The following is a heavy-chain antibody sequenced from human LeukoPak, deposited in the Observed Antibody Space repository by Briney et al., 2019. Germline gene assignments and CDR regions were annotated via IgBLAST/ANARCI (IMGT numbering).Heavy chain of an antibody. CDR2: IYSGGST. V-gene: IGHV3-66*01. CDR3: ATSGPRIAAAGTTSFGYYYYGMDV. J-gene: IGHJ6*02. CDR1: GFTVSSNY. Sequence: PGGSLRLSCAASGFTVSSNYMSWVRQAPGKGLEWVSVIYSGGSTYYADSVKGRFTISRDNSKNTLYLQMNSLRAEDTAVYYCATSGPRIAAAGTTSFGYYYYGMDVWGQGTTVTVSS. D-gene: IGHD6-13*01.